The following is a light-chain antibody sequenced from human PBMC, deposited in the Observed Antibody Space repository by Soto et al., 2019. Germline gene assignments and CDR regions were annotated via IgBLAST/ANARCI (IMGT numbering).Light chain of an antibody. J-gene: IGKJ1*01. CDR2: DAS. CDR1: QSISSW. Sequence: DIPMTQSPSTLSASVGDRVTITCRASQSISSWLAWYQQKPGKAPKLLIYDASTLESGVPSRFSGSRSGTEFALTISSLQPDDFATYYCQQYNTYSWTFGPGTKVDI. V-gene: IGKV1-5*01. CDR3: QQYNTYSWT.